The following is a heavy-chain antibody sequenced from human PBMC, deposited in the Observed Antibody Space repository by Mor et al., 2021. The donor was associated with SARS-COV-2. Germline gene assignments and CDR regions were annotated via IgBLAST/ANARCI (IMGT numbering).Heavy chain of an antibody. V-gene: IGHV1-58*01. CDR3: AADDLTISA. CDR2: IVLGTNNT. Sequence: VRQARGQRLEWIGWIVLGTNNTDYAREFQERVTISRDMSTSTAYLEVSSLRSADTAMYYCAADDLTISAWGQGTLVTVSS. J-gene: IGHJ5*02.